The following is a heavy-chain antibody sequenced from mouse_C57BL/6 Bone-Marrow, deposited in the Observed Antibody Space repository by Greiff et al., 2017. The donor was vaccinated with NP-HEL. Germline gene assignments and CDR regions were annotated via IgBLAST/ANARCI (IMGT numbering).Heavy chain of an antibody. V-gene: IGHV3-6*01. J-gene: IGHJ4*01. Sequence: DVQLQESGPGLVKPSQSLSLTCSVTGYSITSGYYWNWIRQFPGNKLEWMGYISYDGSNNYNPSLKNRISITRDTSKNQFFLKLNSVTTEDTATYYCAREGVYDGYYVTCPYYAMDYWGQGTSVTVSS. CDR3: AREGVYDGYYVTCPYYAMDY. CDR2: ISYDGSN. CDR1: GYSITSGYY. D-gene: IGHD2-3*01.